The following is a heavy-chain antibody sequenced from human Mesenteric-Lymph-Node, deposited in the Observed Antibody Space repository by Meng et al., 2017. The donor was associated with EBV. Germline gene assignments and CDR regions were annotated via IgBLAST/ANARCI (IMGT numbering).Heavy chain of an antibody. J-gene: IGHJ4*02. V-gene: IGHV1-8*01. CDR2: MNPNSGYT. CDR3: ARGGNSGYLEHIDY. D-gene: IGHD5-12*01. Sequence: QVQRVHAGAVVKKPWASVKVSCKASGYTFTSFDINWVRQATGQGLEWMGWMNPNSGYTASAQKFQGRVTMTRSTSISTAYMELSSLRSEDTAVYYCARGGNSGYLEHIDYWGQGTLVTVSS. CDR1: GYTFTSFD.